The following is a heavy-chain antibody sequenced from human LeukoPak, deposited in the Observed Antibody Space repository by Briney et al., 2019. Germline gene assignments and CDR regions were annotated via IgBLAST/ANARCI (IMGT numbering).Heavy chain of an antibody. J-gene: IGHJ4*02. Sequence: ASVKVSCKASGYTFTSYGISWVRQAPGQGLEWMGWMNPNSGNTGYAQKFQGRVTMTRNTSISTAYMELSSLRSEDTAVYYCARGLSGDYGYWGQGTLVTVSS. D-gene: IGHD4-17*01. V-gene: IGHV1-8*02. CDR2: MNPNSGNT. CDR1: GYTFTSYG. CDR3: ARGLSGDYGY.